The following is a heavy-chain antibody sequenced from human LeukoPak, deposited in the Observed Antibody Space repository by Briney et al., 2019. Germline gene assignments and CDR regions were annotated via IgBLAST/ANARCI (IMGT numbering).Heavy chain of an antibody. CDR1: GGSFSGYY. CDR2: VNHSGST. Sequence: SETLSLTCAVYGGSFSGYYWSWIRQPPGKGLEWIGEVNHSGSTNYNPSLKSRVTISVDTSKNQFSLKLSSVTAADTAVYYCARGYWLVIYYYFDYWGQGTLVTVSS. CDR3: ARGYWLVIYYYFDY. J-gene: IGHJ4*02. V-gene: IGHV4-34*01. D-gene: IGHD6-19*01.